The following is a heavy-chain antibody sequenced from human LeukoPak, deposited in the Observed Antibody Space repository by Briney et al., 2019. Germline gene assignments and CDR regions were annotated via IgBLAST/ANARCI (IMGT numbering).Heavy chain of an antibody. CDR2: ISGSSTFI. CDR3: ARANDYIDY. J-gene: IGHJ4*02. V-gene: IGHV3-21*01. CDR1: GFTVSSNY. Sequence: PGGSLRLSCAASGFTVSSNYMSWVRQAPGKGLEWVSSISGSSTFIYYSDSVRGRFTISRDNAENSLYLQMSSLRVEDTAVYYCARANDYIDYWGQGVLVAVSS.